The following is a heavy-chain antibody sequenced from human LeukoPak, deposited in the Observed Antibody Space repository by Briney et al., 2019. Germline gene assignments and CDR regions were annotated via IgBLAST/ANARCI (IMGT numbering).Heavy chain of an antibody. D-gene: IGHD1-26*01. V-gene: IGHV4-59*01. CDR1: GGSISSYY. J-gene: IGHJ4*02. CDR3: ARDRYSGSYDY. CDR2: IYYSGST. Sequence: SETLSLTCTVSGGSISSYYWSWIRQPPGKGLEWIGYIYYSGSTNYNPSLRSRVTISVDTSKNQFSLKLSSVTAADTAVYYCARDRYSGSYDYWGQGTLVTVSS.